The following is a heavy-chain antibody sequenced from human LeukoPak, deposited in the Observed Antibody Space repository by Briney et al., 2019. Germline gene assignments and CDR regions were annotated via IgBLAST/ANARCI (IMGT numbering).Heavy chain of an antibody. Sequence: GGSLRLSCAASGFTFDDYAMHWVRQAPGKGLEWASGISWNSGSIGYADSVKGRFTISRDNAKNSLYLQMNSLRSEDTAVYYCASTYDFWSGYSRYWGQGTLVTVSS. CDR3: ASTYDFWSGYSRY. D-gene: IGHD3-3*01. CDR2: ISWNSGSI. CDR1: GFTFDDYA. J-gene: IGHJ4*02. V-gene: IGHV3-9*01.